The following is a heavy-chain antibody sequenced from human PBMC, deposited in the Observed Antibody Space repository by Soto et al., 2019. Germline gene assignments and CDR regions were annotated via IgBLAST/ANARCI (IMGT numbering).Heavy chain of an antibody. V-gene: IGHV4-61*01. Sequence: PSETLSLTCTVSGGSVSSGRYYWSWIRQPPGKGLEWIGYIYSSGSTNYNPSLKSRVTISVDTSKQQFSLKLSSVTAANTAVYYCATQPTYYDFWSGYSPVAPHDYWGQGTLVTVSS. CDR3: ATQPTYYDFWSGYSPVAPHDY. CDR2: IYSSGST. J-gene: IGHJ4*02. CDR1: GGSVSSGRYY. D-gene: IGHD3-3*01.